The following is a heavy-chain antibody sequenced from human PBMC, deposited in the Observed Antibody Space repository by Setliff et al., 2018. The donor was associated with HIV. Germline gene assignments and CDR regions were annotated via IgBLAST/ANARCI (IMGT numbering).Heavy chain of an antibody. CDR2: INQSGNT. D-gene: IGHD3-10*01. J-gene: IGHJ2*01. CDR3: AREGGQGYSGSGSFYHRNFDL. V-gene: IGHV4-34*01. Sequence: PSETLSLTCAVYSGSPSGYYWSWVRQSPGRGLEWIGEINQSGNTNFNPSLKSRLIISVDTSKSQFSLKLTSVTAADTALYYCAREGGQGYSGSGSFYHRNFDLWGRGTLVTVSS. CDR1: SGSPSGYY.